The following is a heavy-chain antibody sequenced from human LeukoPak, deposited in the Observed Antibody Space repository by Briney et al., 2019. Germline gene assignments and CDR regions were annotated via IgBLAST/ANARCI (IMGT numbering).Heavy chain of an antibody. CDR2: IYHSGST. CDR3: ARVRAAAGYIDY. V-gene: IGHV4-4*02. CDR1: GGSISSSNW. Sequence: SETLSLTCAVSGGSISSSNWWSWVRQPPGKGLEWIGEIYHSGSTNYNPSLKSRVTISVDTSKNQFSLKLSSVTAADTAVYYCARVRAAAGYIDYWGQGTLVTVSS. J-gene: IGHJ4*02. D-gene: IGHD6-13*01.